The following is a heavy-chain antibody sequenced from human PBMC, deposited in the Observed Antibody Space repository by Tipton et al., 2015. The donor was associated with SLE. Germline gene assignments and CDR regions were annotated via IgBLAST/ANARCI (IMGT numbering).Heavy chain of an antibody. CDR3: ARAIAYQQLAPMDV. Sequence: TLSLTCTVSGGSISSGSYYWSWIRQPAGKGLEWIGRIYTSGSTNYNPSLKSRATISVDTSKNHFSLKLSSVTAADTAVYYCARAIAYQQLAPMDVWGKGTTVTVSS. CDR2: IYTSGST. CDR1: GGSISSGSYY. J-gene: IGHJ6*03. V-gene: IGHV4-61*02. D-gene: IGHD6-13*01.